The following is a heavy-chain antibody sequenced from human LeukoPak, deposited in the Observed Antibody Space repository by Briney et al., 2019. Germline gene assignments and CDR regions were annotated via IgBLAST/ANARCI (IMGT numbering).Heavy chain of an antibody. D-gene: IGHD3-3*01. CDR3: ATVTKQDAFDI. V-gene: IGHV3-7*01. Sequence: PGGSLRLSXAASGFTFSSYWMSWLRQAPGKGLEWVANIKQDGSEKYYVDSVKGRFTISRDNAKNSLYLQMNSLRAEDTAVYYCATVTKQDAFDIWGQGTMVTVSS. J-gene: IGHJ3*02. CDR2: IKQDGSEK. CDR1: GFTFSSYW.